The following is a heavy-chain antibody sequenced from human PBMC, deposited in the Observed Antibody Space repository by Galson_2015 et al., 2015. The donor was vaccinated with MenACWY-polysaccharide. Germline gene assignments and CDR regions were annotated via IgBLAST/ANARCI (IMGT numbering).Heavy chain of an antibody. CDR2: MYSSGST. V-gene: IGHV4-4*07. D-gene: IGHD6-19*01. Sequence: ETLSLTCTVSGDSISNYYWTWIRQPAGKGPEWIGRMYSSGSTNSNPSLTSRVTMSLDTSKNQFSLKLSSVTAADTAVYYCARGRRGTTVPATSAVLLDYWGQGIQVTVSS. J-gene: IGHJ4*02. CDR3: ARGRRGTTVPATSAVLLDY. CDR1: GDSISNYY.